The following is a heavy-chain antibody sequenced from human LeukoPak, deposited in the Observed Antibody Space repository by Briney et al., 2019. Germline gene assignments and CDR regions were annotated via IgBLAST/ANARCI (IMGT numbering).Heavy chain of an antibody. V-gene: IGHV3-13*01. J-gene: IGHJ4*02. Sequence: GGSLRLSCAASGFTLSNYAMHWVRQPAGEGLEWVSALGTAGDTFYPGSVKGRFTVSRDNAKKSLFLQMNSLRAEDTAVYYCARQNTPHGNFDYWGQGTLVTVSS. CDR3: ARQNTPHGNFDY. CDR2: LGTAGDT. D-gene: IGHD5-24*01. CDR1: GFTLSNYA.